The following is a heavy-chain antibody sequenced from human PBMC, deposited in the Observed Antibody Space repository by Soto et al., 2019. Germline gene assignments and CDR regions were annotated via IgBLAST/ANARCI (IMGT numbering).Heavy chain of an antibody. CDR3: ASGPLMTTVTGGGWAYFDL. D-gene: IGHD4-17*01. CDR1: GFTFSSYD. Sequence: EVQLVESGGGLVQPGGSLRLSCAASGFTFSSYDMHWVRQATGKGLEWVSAIGTAGDTYYPGSVKGRFTISRENAKNSLYLQMNSLRDGDTVVYYCASGPLMTTVTGGGWAYFDLWGRGTLVTVSS. V-gene: IGHV3-13*01. J-gene: IGHJ2*01. CDR2: IGTAGDT.